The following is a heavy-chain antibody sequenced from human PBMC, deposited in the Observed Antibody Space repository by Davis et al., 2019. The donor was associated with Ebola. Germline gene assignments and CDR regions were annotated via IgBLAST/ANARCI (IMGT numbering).Heavy chain of an antibody. D-gene: IGHD3-3*01. Sequence: KVSCKGSGYTFSTHWIGWVRQMPGKGLEWMGIIYPGDSDTRYSPSFQGQVTISADTSISTAYLQWSSLKASDSAMYYCARRLRSDLTIDYWGQGTRVTVSS. CDR2: IYPGDSDT. CDR1: GYTFSTHW. J-gene: IGHJ4*02. CDR3: ARRLRSDLTIDY. V-gene: IGHV5-51*01.